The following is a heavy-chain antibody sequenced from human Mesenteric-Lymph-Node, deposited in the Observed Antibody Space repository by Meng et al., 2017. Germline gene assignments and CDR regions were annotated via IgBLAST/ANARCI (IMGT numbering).Heavy chain of an antibody. CDR3: ARDRTTGRYFDY. CDR1: GGPISSGDYY. CDR2: IYYSGST. V-gene: IGHV4-30-4*01. J-gene: IGHJ4*02. D-gene: IGHD4-11*01. Sequence: QVEIQESGPGLVQPSQTLSIACTVSGGPISSGDYYWSWIRQPPGKGLEWIGYIYYSGSTYYNPSLKSRVTISVDTSKHQFSLKLSSVTAADTAVYYCARDRTTGRYFDYWGQGTLVTVSS.